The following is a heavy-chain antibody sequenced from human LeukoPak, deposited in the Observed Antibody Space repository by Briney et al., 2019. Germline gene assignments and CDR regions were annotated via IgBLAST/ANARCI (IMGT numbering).Heavy chain of an antibody. CDR2: ISGSGGST. V-gene: IGHV3-23*01. Sequence: GGSLRLSCAASGFTFSSYAMTWVRQAPGKGLEWVSAISGSGGSTYYPDSVKGRFTISRDNAKNSLYLQMNSLRAEDTAVYYCARLGTAMVIGYFDYWGQGTLVTVSS. D-gene: IGHD5-18*01. J-gene: IGHJ4*02. CDR1: GFTFSSYA. CDR3: ARLGTAMVIGYFDY.